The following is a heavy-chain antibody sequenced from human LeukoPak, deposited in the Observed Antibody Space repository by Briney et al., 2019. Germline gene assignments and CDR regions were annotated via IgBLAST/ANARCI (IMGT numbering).Heavy chain of an antibody. D-gene: IGHD2-15*01. CDR1: GFTFSSYG. CDR3: AKAIYCSGGSCYPNYFDY. J-gene: IGHJ4*02. CDR2: ISGSGGST. V-gene: IGHV3-23*01. Sequence: GGSLRLSCAASGFTFSSYGMSWVRQAPGKGLEWVSAISGSGGSTYYADSVKGRFTISRDNSKNTLYLQMNSLRAEDTAVYYCAKAIYCSGGSCYPNYFDYWGQGTLVTVSS.